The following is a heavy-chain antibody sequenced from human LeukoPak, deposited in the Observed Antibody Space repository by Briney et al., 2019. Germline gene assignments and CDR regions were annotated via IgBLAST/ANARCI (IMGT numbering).Heavy chain of an antibody. Sequence: GGSLRLSCAATGFTATRHAMSLVRQAPGEGLQWVAAINNNNNPYYGDSVRGRFTISRDTSGNAVYLQMNNLRAGDTAIYYCAKDHPSSGWPAFESWGQGTLVTVSS. CDR3: AKDHPSSGWPAFES. V-gene: IGHV3-23*05. J-gene: IGHJ4*02. CDR1: GFTATRHA. D-gene: IGHD6-25*01. CDR2: INNNNNP.